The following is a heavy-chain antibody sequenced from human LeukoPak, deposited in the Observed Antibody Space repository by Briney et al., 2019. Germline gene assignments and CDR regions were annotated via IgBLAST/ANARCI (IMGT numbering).Heavy chain of an antibody. V-gene: IGHV1-18*01. D-gene: IGHD4-17*01. CDR2: ISAHNGNT. Sequence: EASVKVSCKASGYTFTNYDINWVRQAPGQGLEWMGWISAHNGNTNYAQKLQGRVTMTTDTSTSTAYMEMRSLRSDDAAVYYCARLAYGANYIDYWGQGTLVTVSS. CDR3: ARLAYGANYIDY. J-gene: IGHJ4*02. CDR1: GYTFTNYD.